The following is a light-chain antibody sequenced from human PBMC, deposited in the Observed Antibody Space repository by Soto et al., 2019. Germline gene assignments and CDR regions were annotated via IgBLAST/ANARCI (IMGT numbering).Light chain of an antibody. CDR2: AVS. CDR3: SSYTTSNTFPVI. J-gene: IGLJ2*01. Sequence: QSALTQPASVSGSPGQSITSSCTGTSNDIGNYNFVSWYQQHPGKAPILMIYAVSDRPSGVSNRFSGYKSGNTASLTISGLQPEDEAHYYCSSYTTSNTFPVIFGGGTKLTVL. CDR1: SNDIGNYNF. V-gene: IGLV2-14*01.